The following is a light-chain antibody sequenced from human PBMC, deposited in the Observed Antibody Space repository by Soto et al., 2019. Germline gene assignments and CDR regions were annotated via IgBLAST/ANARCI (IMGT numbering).Light chain of an antibody. CDR3: SSFTSNRIYV. J-gene: IGLJ1*01. CDR1: HNDIGTYDY. Sequence: QSALTQPTSVSGSPGQSITISCTGNHNDIGTYDYVSWYQQHPGRAPRLLIHGVTTRPSGISDRFSASKSGLTASLTISGLQPEGEADYYCSSFTSNRIYVFGPGTKVTAL. CDR2: GVT. V-gene: IGLV2-14*03.